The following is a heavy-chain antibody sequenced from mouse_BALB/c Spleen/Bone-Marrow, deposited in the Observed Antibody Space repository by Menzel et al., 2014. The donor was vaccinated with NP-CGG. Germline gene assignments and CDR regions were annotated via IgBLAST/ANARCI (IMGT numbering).Heavy chain of an antibody. V-gene: IGHV1-39*01. CDR3: ARSRYDETYWYFDV. J-gene: IGHJ1*01. CDR1: GNSFTANN. Sequence: EVQLQEFGPELEKPGASVKISCKASGNSFTANNMNWVKQSNGKSLEWIGNIDLYYGGTSYNQKFKGKATLTVDKSSSTAYMQLKSLTSEDSAVYYCARSRYDETYWYFDVWGAGTTVTVSS. CDR2: IDLYYGGT. D-gene: IGHD2-14*01.